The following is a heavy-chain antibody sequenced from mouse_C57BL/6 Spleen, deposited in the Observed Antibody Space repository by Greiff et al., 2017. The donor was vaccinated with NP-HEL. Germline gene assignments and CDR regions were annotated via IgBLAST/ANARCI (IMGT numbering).Heavy chain of an antibody. CDR1: GFTFSDYG. Sequence: DVKLVESGGGLVKPGGSLKLSCAASGFTFSDYGMHWVRQAPEKGLEWVAYISSGSSTIYYADTVKGRFTISRDNAKNTLFLQMTSLRSEDTAMYYCARPIYDGRGFAYWGQGTLVTVSA. J-gene: IGHJ3*01. D-gene: IGHD2-3*01. V-gene: IGHV5-17*01. CDR3: ARPIYDGRGFAY. CDR2: ISSGSSTI.